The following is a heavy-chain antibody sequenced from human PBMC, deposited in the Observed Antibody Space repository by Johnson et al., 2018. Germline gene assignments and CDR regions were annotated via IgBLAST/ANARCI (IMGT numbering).Heavy chain of an antibody. CDR2: ISSDGNTK. J-gene: IGHJ3*02. CDR1: GFTFTNYA. D-gene: IGHD3-10*01. V-gene: IGHV3-30-3*01. Sequence: VQLVESGGGVIQPGRSLRLSCAASGFTFTNYAMHWVRQAPGKGLEWVAVISSDGNTKFYADSVTGRFTISRDNYKKTLYPEMNSLRPEDTAVYYCARRVAGVPDPFDIWGQGAMVTVSS. CDR3: ARRVAGVPDPFDI.